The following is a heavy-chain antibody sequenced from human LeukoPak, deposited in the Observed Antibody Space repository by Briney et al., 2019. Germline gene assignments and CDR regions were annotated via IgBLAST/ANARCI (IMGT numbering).Heavy chain of an antibody. D-gene: IGHD3-10*01. CDR1: GGSISSSSYY. V-gene: IGHV4-39*07. Sequence: SETLSLTCTVSGGSISSSSYYWGWIRQPPGKGLKWIGTIYYSGSTYYNPSLKSRVTISVDTSKNQFSLTLTSVTAADTAVYYCAIVTVTRGVFWFDPWGQGILVTVSS. J-gene: IGHJ5*02. CDR2: IYYSGST. CDR3: AIVTVTRGVFWFDP.